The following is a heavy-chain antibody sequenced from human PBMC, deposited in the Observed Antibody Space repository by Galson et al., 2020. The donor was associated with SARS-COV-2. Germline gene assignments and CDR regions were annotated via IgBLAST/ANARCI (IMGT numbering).Heavy chain of an antibody. CDR2: ISWDGGST. V-gene: IGHV3-43D*03. J-gene: IGHJ6*03. CDR3: ARGGAHYDFWSGYQNYYYYYYMDV. D-gene: IGHD3-3*01. CDR1: GFTFDDYA. Sequence: GESLKISCAASGFTFDDYAMHWVRQAPGKGLEWVSLISWDGGSTYYADSVKGRFTISRDNSKNSLYLQMNSLRAEDTALYYCARGGAHYDFWSGYQNYYYYYYMDVWGKGTTVTVSS.